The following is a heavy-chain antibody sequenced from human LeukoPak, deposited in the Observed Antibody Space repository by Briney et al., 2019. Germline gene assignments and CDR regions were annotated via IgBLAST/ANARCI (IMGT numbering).Heavy chain of an antibody. J-gene: IGHJ1*01. CDR3: ARDRYSSK. D-gene: IGHD6-19*01. CDR1: GFTFSSYW. V-gene: IGHV3-7*01. Sequence: GSLRLSCVASGFTFSSYWMTWVRQAPGKGLEWVANIKEDGSEKYYVDSVKGRFSISRDNAKSSLFLQMSSPRAEDTAVYYCARDRYSSKWGQGTLVTVSS. CDR2: IKEDGSEK.